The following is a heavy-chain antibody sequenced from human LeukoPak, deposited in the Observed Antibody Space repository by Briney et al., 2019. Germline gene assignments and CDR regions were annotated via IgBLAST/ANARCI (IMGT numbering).Heavy chain of an antibody. Sequence: SVKVSCKASGGTFSSSAISWVRQAPGQGLEWMGGIIPMFGTRNYAQKFQGRVTITADESTSTAYMELSSLRSEDTALYYCARGPNPEIAVAGMIFDYWGQGTLVTVSS. CDR3: ARGPNPEIAVAGMIFDY. D-gene: IGHD6-19*01. CDR2: IIPMFGTR. J-gene: IGHJ4*02. V-gene: IGHV1-69*13. CDR1: GGTFSSSA.